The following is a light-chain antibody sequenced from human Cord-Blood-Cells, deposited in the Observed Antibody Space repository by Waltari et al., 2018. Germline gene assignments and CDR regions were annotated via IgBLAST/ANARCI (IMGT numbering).Light chain of an antibody. Sequence: QSALTQPSSVAGSPGQSITNSCTGHSSDVGSYNLVSLYQQHPGKAPKLMIYEGSNRPSGVSNRFSGSKSGNTASLTISGLQAEDEADYYGCSYAGSSTVFGGGTKLTVL. V-gene: IGLV2-23*01. J-gene: IGLJ3*02. CDR2: EGS. CDR3: CSYAGSSTV. CDR1: SSDVGSYNL.